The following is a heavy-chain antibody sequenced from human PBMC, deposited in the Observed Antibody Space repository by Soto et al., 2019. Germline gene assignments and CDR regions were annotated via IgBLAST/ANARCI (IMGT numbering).Heavy chain of an antibody. CDR2: FNPSGGST. V-gene: IGHV1-46*01. D-gene: IGHD5-18*01. J-gene: IGHJ4*02. Sequence: QVQLVQSGAEVKKPGASVKVSCKASGYTFTSYYMHWVRQAPGQGLEWMGIFNPSGGSTSYAQKFQGRVTMTRDTSTSTVYMELSSLRSEDTAVYYCASGYSDDLFDYWGQGTLVTVSS. CDR3: ASGYSDDLFDY. CDR1: GYTFTSYY.